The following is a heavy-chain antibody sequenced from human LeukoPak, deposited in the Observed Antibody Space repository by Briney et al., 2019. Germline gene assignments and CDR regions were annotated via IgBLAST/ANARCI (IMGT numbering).Heavy chain of an antibody. D-gene: IGHD5-24*01. CDR2: IYYNGDT. V-gene: IGHV4-39*02. CDR1: GGSIDTTIYF. Sequence: PSETLSLTCSVSGGSIDTTIYFWGWIRQPPGKGLEWIGNIYYNGDTYYNPSLESRVTLSMDTSENRFSLRLSSVTAADTAVYYCARTISARDWFDPWGQGTLVTVSS. CDR3: ARTISARDWFDP. J-gene: IGHJ5*02.